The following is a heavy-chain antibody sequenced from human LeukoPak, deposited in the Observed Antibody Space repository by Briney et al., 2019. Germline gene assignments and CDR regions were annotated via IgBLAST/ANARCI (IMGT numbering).Heavy chain of an antibody. CDR2: ISTSGDST. Sequence: GGSPRLSCAASGFTFSSQNMNWARQAPGKGLEWVAYISTSGDSTKYADSVEGRFTISRDNVENSLYLLMNSLRVDDTAVYYCVKNGWLDYWGQGIVVTVSS. V-gene: IGHV3-21*01. CDR3: VKNGWLDY. CDR1: GFTFSSQN. J-gene: IGHJ4*02. D-gene: IGHD6-19*01.